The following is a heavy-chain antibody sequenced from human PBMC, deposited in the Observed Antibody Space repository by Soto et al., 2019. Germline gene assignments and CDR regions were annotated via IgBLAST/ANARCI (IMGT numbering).Heavy chain of an antibody. J-gene: IGHJ3*02. CDR1: GFSLSVYG. CDR3: AGDNWAVARGAFDI. Sequence: PGGSLRLSCAACGFSLSVYGMHWVRRAPGKGLELITFIWSNGNDRHYADSVMGRFTISRDTSKNALYLQMDGLRADDSAFYYRAGDNWAVARGAFDIWGRGTLVTVSS. CDR2: IWSNGNDR. V-gene: IGHV3-33*01. D-gene: IGHD3-10*01.